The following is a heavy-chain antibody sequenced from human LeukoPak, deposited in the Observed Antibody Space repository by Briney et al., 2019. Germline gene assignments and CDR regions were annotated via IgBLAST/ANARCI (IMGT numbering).Heavy chain of an antibody. CDR2: ISYDGSNK. V-gene: IGHV3-30-3*01. Sequence: GGSLRLSCAASGFTFSSYAMHWVRQAPGKGLEWVAVISYDGSNKYYADSVKGRFTISRDNSKNTLYLQMNSVRAEDTAVYYCASEDSSGPTSWGQGTLVTVSS. CDR1: GFTFSSYA. D-gene: IGHD3-22*01. CDR3: ASEDSSGPTS. J-gene: IGHJ4*02.